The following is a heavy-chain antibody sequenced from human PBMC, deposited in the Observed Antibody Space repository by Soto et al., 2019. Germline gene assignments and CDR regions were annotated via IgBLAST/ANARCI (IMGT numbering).Heavy chain of an antibody. CDR2: ISGSGGST. V-gene: IGHV3-23*01. CDR3: AKLGYSGYDYAPRNV. J-gene: IGHJ4*02. CDR1: GFTFSSYA. D-gene: IGHD5-12*01. Sequence: EVQLLESGGGLVQPGGSLRLSCAASGFTFSSYAMSWVRQAPGKGLEWVSAISGSGGSTYYADSVKGRFTISRDNSKNTLYLQMNSLRAEDTAVYYGAKLGYSGYDYAPRNVWGQGTLVTVSS.